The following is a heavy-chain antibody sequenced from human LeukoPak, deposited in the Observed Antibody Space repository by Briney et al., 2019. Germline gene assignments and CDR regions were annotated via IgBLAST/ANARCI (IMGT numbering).Heavy chain of an antibody. CDR3: ARERGSSSSWGRLHFDY. Sequence: GSSVKVSCKASGGTFSSYAISWVRQAPGQGLEWMGGIIPIFGTANYAQKFQGRVTITTDESTSTAYMELSSLRSEDTAVYYCARERGSSSSWGRLHFDYWGQGTLVTVSS. CDR1: GGTFSSYA. CDR2: IIPIFGTA. J-gene: IGHJ4*02. D-gene: IGHD6-13*01. V-gene: IGHV1-69*05.